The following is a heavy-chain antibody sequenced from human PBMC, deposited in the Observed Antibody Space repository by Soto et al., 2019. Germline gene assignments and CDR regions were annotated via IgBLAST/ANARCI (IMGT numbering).Heavy chain of an antibody. CDR2: IGGSGRTT. Sequence: EVQLLESGGCLVQPGGSLSLSCAASAFTFNNYAMSWVRQAQGKGLEWVSGIGGSGRTTYYADSVKGCFTIARDNSNNTLFLQMNSLRAEDTAVYYCAKSRYSDSSSDFYDYWGQGTLVTVSS. D-gene: IGHD3-22*01. J-gene: IGHJ4*02. V-gene: IGHV3-23*01. CDR3: AKSRYSDSSSDFYDY. CDR1: AFTFNNYA.